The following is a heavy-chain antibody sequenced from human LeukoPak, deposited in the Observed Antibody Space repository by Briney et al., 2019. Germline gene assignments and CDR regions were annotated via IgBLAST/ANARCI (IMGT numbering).Heavy chain of an antibody. V-gene: IGHV1-18*01. Sequence: ASVKVSCKASGYTFIDYGLSWVRQAPGQGLEWMGWISAYNGNTNYAQKLQGRVTVTTDTSTSTAYMELRSLRSDDTAVYYCARALRRFDPWGQGTLVTVSS. CDR1: GYTFIDYG. CDR2: ISAYNGNT. D-gene: IGHD4-17*01. CDR3: ARALRRFDP. J-gene: IGHJ5*02.